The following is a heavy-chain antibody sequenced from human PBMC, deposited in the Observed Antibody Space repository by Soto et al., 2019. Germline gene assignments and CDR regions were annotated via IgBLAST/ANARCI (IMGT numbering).Heavy chain of an antibody. CDR2: IYYSGST. CDR1: GGSISSYY. Sequence: SETLSLTCTVSGGSISSYYWSWIRQPPGKGLEWIGFIYYSGSTNYNPSLKSRVTISVDTSKNQFSLKLSSVTAADTAVYYCARDLRRGGYCSGGSCSNWFDPWGQGTLVTVS. D-gene: IGHD2-15*01. V-gene: IGHV4-59*01. J-gene: IGHJ5*02. CDR3: ARDLRRGGYCSGGSCSNWFDP.